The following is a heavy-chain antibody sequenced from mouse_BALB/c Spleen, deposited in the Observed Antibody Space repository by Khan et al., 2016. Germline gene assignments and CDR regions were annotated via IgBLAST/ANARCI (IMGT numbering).Heavy chain of an antibody. CDR2: INPDSYTI. V-gene: IGHV4-1*02. D-gene: IGHD1-1*01. CDR3: ARAGYYGYLAY. Sequence: EVKLLESGGGLVHPGGSLKLSCAASGFDFSRYWMSWVRQAPGKGLEWIGEINPDSYTINYTPSLKDKFIISRENATSTLYLQMSKVRSEDTALYYCARAGYYGYLAYWGQGTLVTVSA. J-gene: IGHJ3*01. CDR1: GFDFSRYW.